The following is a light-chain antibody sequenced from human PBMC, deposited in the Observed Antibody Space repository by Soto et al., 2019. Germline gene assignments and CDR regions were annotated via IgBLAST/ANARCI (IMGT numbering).Light chain of an antibody. CDR2: AAS. CDR1: HDISTW. CDR3: QQYHSYYPWT. Sequence: DIQLTQSPASVSASVGDRVTITCRASHDISTWLAWYQQKPGQAPRLLLYAASSLHTGVPSTFSGGGSGTEFTLTISNLQPEDSATYYCQQYHSYYPWTFGQGTKVEIE. J-gene: IGKJ1*01. V-gene: IGKV1-12*01.